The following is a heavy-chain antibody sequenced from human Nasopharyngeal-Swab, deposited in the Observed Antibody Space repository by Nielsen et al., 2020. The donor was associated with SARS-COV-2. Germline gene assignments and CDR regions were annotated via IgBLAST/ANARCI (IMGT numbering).Heavy chain of an antibody. D-gene: IGHD3-22*01. CDR3: ARGVIDRAMIAVVIITGAYYFDY. CDR2: MNPNSGNT. V-gene: IGHV1-8*01. Sequence: WVRQAPGQGLEWMGWMNPNSGNTGYAQKFQGRVTMTRNTSISTAYMELSSLRSEDTAVYYCARGVIDRAMIAVVIITGAYYFDYWGQGTLVTVSS. J-gene: IGHJ4*02.